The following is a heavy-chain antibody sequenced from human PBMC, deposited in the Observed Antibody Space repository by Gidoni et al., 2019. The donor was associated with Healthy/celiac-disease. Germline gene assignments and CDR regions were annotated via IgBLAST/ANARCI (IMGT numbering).Heavy chain of an antibody. CDR2: ISYDGSNK. J-gene: IGHJ4*02. Sequence: AASGFTVSSYAMHWVRQAPGKGLEWVAVISYDGSNKYYADAVKGRFTISRDNYKNTLYLQMNSLRAEDTAVYYCAREGLQGGASDYWGQGTLVTVSS. V-gene: IGHV3-30*01. CDR1: GFTVSSYA. D-gene: IGHD4-4*01. CDR3: AREGLQGGASDY.